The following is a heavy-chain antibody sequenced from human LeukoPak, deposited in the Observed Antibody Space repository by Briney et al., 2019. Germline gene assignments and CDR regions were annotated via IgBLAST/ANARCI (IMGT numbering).Heavy chain of an antibody. J-gene: IGHJ6*03. V-gene: IGHV1-69*05. CDR1: GGTFSSYA. Sequence: ASVKVSCKASGGTFSSYAISWVRQAPGQGLEWMGRIIPIFGTANYAQKFQGRVPITTDESTSTAYMELISLRSEDTAVDYCASSSGSLDLYYYYYMDVWGKGTTVTVSS. CDR2: IIPIFGTA. CDR3: ASSSGSLDLYYYYYMDV. D-gene: IGHD6-19*01.